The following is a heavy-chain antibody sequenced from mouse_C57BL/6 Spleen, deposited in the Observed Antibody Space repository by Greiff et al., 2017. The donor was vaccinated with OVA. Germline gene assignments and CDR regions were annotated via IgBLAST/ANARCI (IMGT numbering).Heavy chain of an antibody. V-gene: IGHV1-18*01. CDR3: AREGSYYFDY. CDR1: GYTFTDYN. Sequence: EVKLVESGPELVKPGASVKIPCKASGYTFTDYNMDWVKQSHGKSLEWIGDINPNNGGTIYNQKFKGKATLTVDKSSSTAYMELRSLTSEDTAVYYCAREGSYYFDYWGQGTTLTVSS. J-gene: IGHJ2*01. CDR2: INPNNGGT.